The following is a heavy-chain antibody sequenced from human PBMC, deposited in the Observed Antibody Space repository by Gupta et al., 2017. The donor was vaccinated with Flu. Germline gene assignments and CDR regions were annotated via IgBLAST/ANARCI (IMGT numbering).Heavy chain of an antibody. CDR1: GGSITSSSYY. CDR3: AREAGGYRYYYGLDV. D-gene: IGHD3-16*01. CDR2: VYYTGQT. J-gene: IGHJ6*02. V-gene: IGHV4-31*03. Sequence: QVQLQGSGPGLVKPSQTLSLTCTVSGGSITSSSYYWTWIRQHPRKGLEWIGCVYYTGQTYYNPSLKSRLTISVDTSKDQFSPMLASVTAADTAVYYCAREAGGYRYYYGLDVWDQGTSVTVSS.